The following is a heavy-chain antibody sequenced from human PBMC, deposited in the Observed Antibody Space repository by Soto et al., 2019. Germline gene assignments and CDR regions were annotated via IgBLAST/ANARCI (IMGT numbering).Heavy chain of an antibody. CDR2: ISVFNGNT. CDR3: ARIVGITALVDAYDI. Sequence: GASVKVSCKASGYTFTNYVMSWVRQAPGQGLEWMGWISVFNGNTNYAQKLQGRVTMTTDTSTSTAYMELRSLRSDDTAVYYCARIVGITALVDAYDIWGQGTLVT. D-gene: IGHD3-22*01. V-gene: IGHV1-18*04. CDR1: GYTFTNYV. J-gene: IGHJ3*02.